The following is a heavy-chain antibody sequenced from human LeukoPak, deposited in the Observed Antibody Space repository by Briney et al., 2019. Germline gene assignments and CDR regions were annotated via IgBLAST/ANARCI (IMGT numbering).Heavy chain of an antibody. CDR3: ARDYYGSGTYYKPFDY. J-gene: IGHJ4*02. Sequence: SVKVSCKASGGTFSIYAISWVRQAPGQGLEWMGGIIPIFGTTNYAQKFQGRVTITADESTSTAYMELSSLRSEDTAVYYCARDYYGSGTYYKPFDYWGQGTLVTVSS. V-gene: IGHV1-69*13. CDR1: GGTFSIYA. CDR2: IIPIFGTT. D-gene: IGHD3-10*01.